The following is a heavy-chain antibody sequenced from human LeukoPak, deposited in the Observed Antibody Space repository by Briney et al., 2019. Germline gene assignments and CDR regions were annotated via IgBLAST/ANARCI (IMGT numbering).Heavy chain of an antibody. CDR3: ARQVPARGLFRGTWFDP. D-gene: IGHD3-10*01. CDR1: GGTFSSYA. CDR2: IIPILGIA. V-gene: IGHV1-69*04. J-gene: IGHJ5*02. Sequence: ASVKLSCKASGGTFSSYAISWVRQAPGQGLEWMGRIIPILGIANYAQKLQGRVTITADKSTSTAYMELSSLRSEDTAVYYCARQVPARGLFRGTWFDPWGQGTLVTVSS.